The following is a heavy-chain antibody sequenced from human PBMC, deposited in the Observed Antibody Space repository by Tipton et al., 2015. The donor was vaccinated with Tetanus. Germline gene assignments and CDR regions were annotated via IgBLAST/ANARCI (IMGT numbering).Heavy chain of an antibody. V-gene: IGHV4-34*01. J-gene: IGHJ4*02. CDR2: INHSGST. CDR3: ARANGPGSYLDY. Sequence: LRLSCAVYGGSFSGYYWSWIRQPPGKGLEWIGEINHSGSTNYNPSLKSRVTISVDTSKNQFPLKLSSVTAADTAVYYCARANGPGSYLDYWGQGTLVTVSS. D-gene: IGHD2-8*01. CDR1: GGSFSGYY.